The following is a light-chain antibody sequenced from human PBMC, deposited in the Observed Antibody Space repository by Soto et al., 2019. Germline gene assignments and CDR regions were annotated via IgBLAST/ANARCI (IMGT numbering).Light chain of an antibody. J-gene: IGLJ1*01. V-gene: IGLV1-51*01. CDR3: GSWDSSLSAYV. Sequence: SVLPQPPSVSLPRVQQVIVSSAASSCNIGGNSVSWYQQLPGTPPKLLFYDDNKRPSGIPDRFSGSKSGTSATLGITGFQTGDEADYYCGSWDSSLSAYVFGTGTKVTVL. CDR1: SCNIGGNS. CDR2: DDN.